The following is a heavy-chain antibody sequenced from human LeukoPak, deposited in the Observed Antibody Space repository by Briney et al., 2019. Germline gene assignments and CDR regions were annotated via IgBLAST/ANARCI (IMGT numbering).Heavy chain of an antibody. J-gene: IGHJ6*03. CDR2: LKQGGSKK. CDR1: DSTFSSYW. CDR3: ARDHSSGWLYYYYYMDV. D-gene: IGHD6-19*01. Sequence: LILSCAPSDSTFSSYWMSWVRQPPGRGREGVASLKQGGSKKYYEDSGKGRFTISRDHAKHELYPRMNSLRAEDTGVYYCARDHSSGWLYYYYYMDVWGKRTKVTVS. V-gene: IGHV3-7*01.